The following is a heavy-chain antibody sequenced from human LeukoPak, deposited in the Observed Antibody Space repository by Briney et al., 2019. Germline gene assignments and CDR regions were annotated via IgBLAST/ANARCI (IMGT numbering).Heavy chain of an antibody. Sequence: GASVKVSCKASGYTFTSYDMNWVRQATGQGLEWMGWMNPNSGNTGSAQKFQGRVSMTRNTSISTAYMELSSLRSEDTAVYYCAKGGVGVTPEFDYWGQGTLVTVSS. CDR2: MNPNSGNT. D-gene: IGHD1-26*01. CDR1: GYTFTSYD. V-gene: IGHV1-8*01. CDR3: AKGGVGVTPEFDY. J-gene: IGHJ4*02.